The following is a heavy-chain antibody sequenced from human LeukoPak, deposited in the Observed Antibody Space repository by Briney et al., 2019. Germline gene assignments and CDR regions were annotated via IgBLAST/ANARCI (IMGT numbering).Heavy chain of an antibody. V-gene: IGHV1-46*01. CDR2: INPSGGST. CDR3: ARTNGSHDAFDI. J-gene: IGHJ3*02. CDR1: GYTFTSYY. D-gene: IGHD2-8*01. Sequence: GASVNVSCKASGYTFTSYYMHWVRQAPGQGLEWMGIINPSGGSTSYAQKFQGRVTMIRDTSTSTVYMELSSLRSEDTAVYYCARTNGSHDAFDIWGQGTMVTVSS.